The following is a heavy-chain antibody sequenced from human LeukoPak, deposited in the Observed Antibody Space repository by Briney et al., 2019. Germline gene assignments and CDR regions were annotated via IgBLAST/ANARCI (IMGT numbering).Heavy chain of an antibody. J-gene: IGHJ4*02. CDR3: AKGSAGGRPYYFDY. CDR2: INSDGSWT. D-gene: IGHD6-13*01. Sequence: PGGSLRLSCAASGNYWMHWVRQVPGKGLVWVSHINSDGSWTSYADSVKGRFTISRDNSKNTLYLQMNSLRAEDTAVYYCAKGSAGGRPYYFDYWGQGTLVPVSS. V-gene: IGHV3-74*01. CDR1: GNYW.